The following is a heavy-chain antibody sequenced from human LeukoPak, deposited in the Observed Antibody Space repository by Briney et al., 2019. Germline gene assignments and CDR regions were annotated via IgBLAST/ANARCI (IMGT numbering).Heavy chain of an antibody. CDR2: FYSSTRT. V-gene: IGHV4-61*09. Sequence: SSETLSLTCTVSGDSLTSGSRYWSSIRQPAGKGLEWIGHFYSSTRTTYNPSLESRVTISGDTAKNQFSLKLDSVTAADTAVYFCARCMSELDYGDYAYYYHMDVWGEGTTVTVSS. J-gene: IGHJ6*04. D-gene: IGHD4-17*01. CDR3: ARCMSELDYGDYAYYYHMDV. CDR1: GDSLTSGSRY.